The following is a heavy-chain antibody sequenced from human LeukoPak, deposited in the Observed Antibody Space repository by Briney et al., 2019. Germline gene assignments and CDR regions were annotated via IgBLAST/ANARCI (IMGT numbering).Heavy chain of an antibody. V-gene: IGHV1-18*01. CDR2: ISAYNGNT. CDR3: AREYYVRGPHFDY. D-gene: IGHD3-16*01. Sequence: GASVKVSCKASGCTFTSYGISWVRQAPGQGLEWMGWISAYNGNTDYVQKLQGRVTMTTDTSTSTVYMELRSLRSDDTAVYYCAREYYVRGPHFDYWGQGTLVTVSS. J-gene: IGHJ4*02. CDR1: GCTFTSYG.